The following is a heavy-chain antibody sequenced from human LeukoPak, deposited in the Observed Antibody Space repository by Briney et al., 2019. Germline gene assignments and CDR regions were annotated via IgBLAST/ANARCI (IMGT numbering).Heavy chain of an antibody. J-gene: IGHJ4*02. CDR1: GFTFSGYS. CDR3: ARGRADYYFDY. V-gene: IGHV3-48*01. D-gene: IGHD2-21*02. Sequence: GGSLRLSCAASGFTFSGYSMNWVRQAPGKGLEWVSYISSGCSAIYYADSVKGRFTISRDNAKNSLYLQMNSLRAEDTAVYYCARGRADYYFDYWGQGTLVTVSS. CDR2: ISSGCSAI.